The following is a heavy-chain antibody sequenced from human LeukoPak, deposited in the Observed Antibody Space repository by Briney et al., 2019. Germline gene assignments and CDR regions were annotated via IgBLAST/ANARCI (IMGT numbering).Heavy chain of an antibody. D-gene: IGHD2-15*01. CDR2: INVGNGNT. CDR1: GYTFISYA. V-gene: IGHV1-3*01. Sequence: ASVKVSCKASGYTFISYAMHWVRQAPGQRLEWTGWINVGNGNTKYSQKFQGRVTITRDTSASTVYMELSSLRSEDTAVYYCARQAYCSGGSCYYYYGMDVWGXGTTVTVSS. J-gene: IGHJ6*02. CDR3: ARQAYCSGGSCYYYYGMDV.